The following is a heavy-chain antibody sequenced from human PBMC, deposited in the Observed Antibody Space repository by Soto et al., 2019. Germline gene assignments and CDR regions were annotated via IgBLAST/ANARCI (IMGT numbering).Heavy chain of an antibody. Sequence: GGSLRLSCAASGFTFSSYAMNWVRQAPGKGLEWVSVISVSGDHTYYADSVKGRFTISRDNSKNTLYLQMSNLRAEDTAVYYCGKAYWTWSGYYLGGAGVMDVWGKGTTVTVSS. D-gene: IGHD3-3*01. V-gene: IGHV3-23*01. J-gene: IGHJ6*03. CDR3: GKAYWTWSGYYLGGAGVMDV. CDR2: ISVSGDHT. CDR1: GFTFSSYA.